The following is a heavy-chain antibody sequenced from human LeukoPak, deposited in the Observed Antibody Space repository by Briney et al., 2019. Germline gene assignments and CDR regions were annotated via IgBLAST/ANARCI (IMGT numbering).Heavy chain of an antibody. D-gene: IGHD1-26*01. CDR2: IKYDGSVK. J-gene: IGHJ3*02. V-gene: IGHV3-7*01. CDR1: RFTFNSYW. Sequence: GGSLSLSCAASRFTFNSYWMNWVRQAPGKGLEWVAIIKYDGSVKYYVDSVRGRFTISRDNARNSSYLQMHSLRAEDTAVYYCAKGGGRPLGDAYDIWGQGTMVTVSS. CDR3: AKGGGRPLGDAYDI.